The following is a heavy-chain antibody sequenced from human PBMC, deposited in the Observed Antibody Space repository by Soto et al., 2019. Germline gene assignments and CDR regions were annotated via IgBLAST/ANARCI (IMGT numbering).Heavy chain of an antibody. D-gene: IGHD2-2*01. CDR3: AKGVRETSWSEGY. CDR1: GFPFSTYG. CDR2: ISNGGTIT. V-gene: IGHV3-23*01. J-gene: IGHJ4*02. Sequence: EVQLLQSGGGLVQPGGSLRLSCSASGFPFSTYGMSWVRQAPGKGLEWVSSISNGGTITYYADSVKGRLTISRDNSKNTVYLQMESLGADATAVYYCAKGVRETSWSEGYWGQGTLVIVSS.